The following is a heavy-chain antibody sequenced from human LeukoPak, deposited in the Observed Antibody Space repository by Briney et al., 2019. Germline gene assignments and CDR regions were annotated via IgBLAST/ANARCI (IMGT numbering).Heavy chain of an antibody. V-gene: IGHV4-59*01. CDR2: IYYSGST. Sequence: PSETLSLTCTVSGGSISSYYWSCIRQPPGKGLEWIGYIYYSGSTNYNPSLKSRVTISVDTSKNQFSLKLSSVTAADTAVYYCARGYRASPKLFDYWGQGTLVTVSS. D-gene: IGHD5-18*01. J-gene: IGHJ4*02. CDR3: ARGYRASPKLFDY. CDR1: GGSISSYY.